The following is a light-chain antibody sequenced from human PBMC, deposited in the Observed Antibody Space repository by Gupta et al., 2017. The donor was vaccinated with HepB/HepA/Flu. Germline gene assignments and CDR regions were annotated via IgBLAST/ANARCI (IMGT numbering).Light chain of an antibody. V-gene: IGLV3-21*02. CDR1: SIGSNS. CDR3: QVWNTDTDSNIDNFYV. Sequence: SYALTPPPSVSVAPGETATVTCGGDSIGSNSVHWYRQRPGQAPILVVYADSHRPSGIPERFSGSNSGNTDTLTISRVEAGDEADYDCQVWNTDTDSNIDNFYVFGTGTKVTVL. J-gene: IGLJ1*01. CDR2: ADS.